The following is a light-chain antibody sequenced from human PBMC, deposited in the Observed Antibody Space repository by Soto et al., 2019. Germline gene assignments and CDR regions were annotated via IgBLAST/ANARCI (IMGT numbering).Light chain of an antibody. CDR1: QSISTF. CDR3: QQYSTYPYT. CDR2: VAS. V-gene: IGKV1-5*01. Sequence: DIQMTQSPSTLSASVGDRVTITCRASQSISTFLAWYQQIPGQAPKLLLYVASILHSGVPSRFSGSASGTEFTLTINSLQPDDFVTYSCQQYSTYPYTFGQGTKLEIK. J-gene: IGKJ2*01.